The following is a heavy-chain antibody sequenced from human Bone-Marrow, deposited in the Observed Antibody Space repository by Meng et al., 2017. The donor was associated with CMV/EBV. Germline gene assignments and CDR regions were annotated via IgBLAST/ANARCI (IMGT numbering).Heavy chain of an antibody. Sequence: PGGSLRLSCAASGFTVSSNYMSWVRQAPGKGLEWVSVIYTNGGTDYGDSVKGRFTISRDKSKNTLYLQMSSLRVEDTAVYYCVRDLWLWGQGTLVTVSS. CDR2: IYTNGGT. J-gene: IGHJ4*02. V-gene: IGHV3-66*03. CDR1: GFTVSSNY. D-gene: IGHD5-12*01. CDR3: VRDLWL.